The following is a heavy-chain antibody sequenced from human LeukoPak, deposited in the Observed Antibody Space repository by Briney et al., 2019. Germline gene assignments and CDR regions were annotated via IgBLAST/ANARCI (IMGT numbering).Heavy chain of an antibody. CDR3: ARDQWRLFDY. J-gene: IGHJ4*02. V-gene: IGHV3-7*04. D-gene: IGHD2-21*02. CDR2: IKEDGSDK. Sequence: PGGSLRLSCAASGFTFSNYWMSWVRQAPGKGREWVASIKEDGSDKYYVDSVKGRFTISRDSAKNSLFLQMNSLRAEDTAVYYCARDQWRLFDYWGQGTLVTVSS. CDR1: GFTFSNYW.